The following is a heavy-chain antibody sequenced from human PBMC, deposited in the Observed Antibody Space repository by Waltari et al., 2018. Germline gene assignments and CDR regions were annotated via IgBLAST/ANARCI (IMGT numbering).Heavy chain of an antibody. CDR3: ARGPTIPVGLY. CDR2: ISHSGSA. Sequence: QVQLQQWGAGLLRPSETLSLTCGVSGWSFSGYYWTWIRQTPGKGLEWIGEISHSGSANYHPSLKSRVNISVDTSKKQFSLKLTSVTAADSAVYYCARGPTIPVGLYWGQGTMVTVSS. J-gene: IGHJ3*01. V-gene: IGHV4-34*01. CDR1: GWSFSGYY. D-gene: IGHD6-19*01.